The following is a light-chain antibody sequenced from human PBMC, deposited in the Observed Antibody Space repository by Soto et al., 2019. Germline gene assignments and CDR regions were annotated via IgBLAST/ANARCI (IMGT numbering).Light chain of an antibody. CDR3: QPYNEWPLT. J-gene: IGKJ4*01. V-gene: IGKV3-15*01. CDR1: QSVSNN. CDR2: HAS. Sequence: EIVMTQSPATLSVSPGERATLSCRASQSVSNNLAGYQQKPCQAPRLLIYHASTRAPGIPARFSGSGSGTELTLTISGVQSEDFAVYYCQPYNEWPLTFGGGTKVEIK.